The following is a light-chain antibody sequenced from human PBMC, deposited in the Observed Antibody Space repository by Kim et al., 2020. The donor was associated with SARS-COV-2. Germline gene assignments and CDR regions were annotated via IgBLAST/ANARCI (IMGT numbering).Light chain of an antibody. V-gene: IGKV1-8*01. Sequence: STGDRVTITCRASQGISSYLAWYQQKPGKAPKLLIYAASTLQSGVPSRFSGSGSGTDFTLTISCLQSEDFATYYCQQYYSYPPVTFGGGTKVDIK. J-gene: IGKJ4*01. CDR2: AAS. CDR3: QQYYSYPPVT. CDR1: QGISSY.